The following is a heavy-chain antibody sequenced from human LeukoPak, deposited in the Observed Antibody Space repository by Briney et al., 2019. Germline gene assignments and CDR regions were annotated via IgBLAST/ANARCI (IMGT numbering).Heavy chain of an antibody. J-gene: IGHJ4*02. V-gene: IGHV3-21*01. CDR3: ARDRD. Sequence: GESLRLSCAASGFTFGSYSISCVRQTQGKGLEWVSSISSSSSYIYYADSVKGRFTISRDNAKNSLYLQMNSLRAEDTAVYYCARDRDWGQGTLVTVSS. CDR2: ISSSSSYI. CDR1: GFTFGSYS.